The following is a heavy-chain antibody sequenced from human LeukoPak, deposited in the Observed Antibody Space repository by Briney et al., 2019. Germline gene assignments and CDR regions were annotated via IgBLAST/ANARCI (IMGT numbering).Heavy chain of an antibody. CDR2: ISYDGSNK. J-gene: IGHJ4*02. CDR1: GFTFSYYG. Sequence: GGSLRLSCAASGFTFSYYGMHWVRQAPGKGLEWVAVISYDGSNKYYADSVKGRFTISRDNSKNTLYLQMNSLRAEDTAVYYCAKDRAAAGTGYFDYWGQGTLVTVSS. D-gene: IGHD6-13*01. CDR3: AKDRAAAGTGYFDY. V-gene: IGHV3-30*18.